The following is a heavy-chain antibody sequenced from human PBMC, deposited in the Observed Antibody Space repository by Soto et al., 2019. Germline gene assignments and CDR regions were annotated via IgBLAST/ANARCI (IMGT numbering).Heavy chain of an antibody. D-gene: IGHD3-10*01. J-gene: IGHJ6*02. Sequence: EVQLVESGGGLVQPGGSLRLSCAASGFTFSNYWMTWVRQAPGKGLEWVANINQDGSKKYYVDSVEGRLTISRDNAKNSLFLQLNSLTAGDTAVYYCARQITYYYASGDHYYSHGMDVWGQGTTVTVSS. CDR3: ARQITYYYASGDHYYSHGMDV. V-gene: IGHV3-7*01. CDR2: INQDGSKK. CDR1: GFTFSNYW.